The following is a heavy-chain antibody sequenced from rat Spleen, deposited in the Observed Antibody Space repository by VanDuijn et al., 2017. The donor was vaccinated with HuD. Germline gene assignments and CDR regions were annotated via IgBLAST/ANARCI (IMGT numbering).Heavy chain of an antibody. CDR2: INTDGDST. V-gene: IGHV5-58*01. Sequence: EVQLVESGGGLVQPGRSLKLSCVASGFTFSGYWMYWLRQAPGKGLEWISSINTDGDSTFYPDSVKGRFTISRHNAKNTQYLQMDSLRSEDTATYYCARHGVARRGYWYFDFWGPGTMVTVSS. CDR1: GFTFSGYW. J-gene: IGHJ1*01. D-gene: IGHD1-3*01. CDR3: ARHGVARRGYWYFDF.